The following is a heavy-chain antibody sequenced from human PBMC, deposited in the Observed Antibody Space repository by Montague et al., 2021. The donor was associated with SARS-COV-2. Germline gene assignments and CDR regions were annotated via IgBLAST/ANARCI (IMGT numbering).Heavy chain of an antibody. CDR1: GASISTYY. CDR2: IDYSGST. Sequence: SETLSLTCTVSGASISTYYWNWIRQFPGKGLEWIGYIDYSGSTNYNPSLQSRVIISVDRSKIQFSLKLNSVTAADTAIYYCARLPYDNSYGMDVWGQGTTVTASS. V-gene: IGHV4-59*01. D-gene: IGHD3-9*01. J-gene: IGHJ6*02. CDR3: ARLPYDNSYGMDV.